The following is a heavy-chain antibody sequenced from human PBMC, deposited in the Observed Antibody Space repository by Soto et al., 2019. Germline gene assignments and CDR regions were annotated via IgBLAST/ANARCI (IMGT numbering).Heavy chain of an antibody. CDR2: IRNISYPETT. D-gene: IGHD2-21*02. CDR3: RGAGSTDTDYCYRY. Sequence: LRLSCTGSGCPLGSIAINWCRQAPGQGKGWVGLIRNISYPETTEYAASVKGRFTISRDTSNVIAYLQMNSLNIEDSAVYYCRGAGSTDTDYCYRYWGQGTTVTVSS. CDR1: GCPLGSIA. V-gene: IGHV3-49*03. J-gene: IGHJ6*02.